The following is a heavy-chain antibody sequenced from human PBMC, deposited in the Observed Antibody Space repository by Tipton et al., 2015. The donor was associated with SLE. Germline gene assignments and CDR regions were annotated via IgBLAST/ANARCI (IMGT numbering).Heavy chain of an antibody. CDR3: ARAWKQRLVPLWIYGMDV. J-gene: IGHJ6*02. D-gene: IGHD6-25*01. Sequence: QLVQSGAEVKKPGSSVKVSCKASGGTFSSYAISWVRQAPGQGLEWMGRIIPILGIANYAQKFQGRVTITADKSTSTAYMELSSLRSEDTAVYYCARAWKQRLVPLWIYGMDVWGQGTTVTVSS. V-gene: IGHV1-69*09. CDR1: GGTFSSYA. CDR2: IIPILGIA.